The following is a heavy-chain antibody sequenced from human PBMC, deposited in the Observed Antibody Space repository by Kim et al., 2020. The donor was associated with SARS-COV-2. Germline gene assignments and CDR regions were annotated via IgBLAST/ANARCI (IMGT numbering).Heavy chain of an antibody. D-gene: IGHD1-1*01. V-gene: IGHV3-48*02. CDR3: ARDWKGDY. J-gene: IGHJ4*02. CDR2: STI. Sequence: STIYYADSVKGRSTISRDNAKNSLYLQMNSLRDEDTAVYYCARDWKGDYWGQGTLVTVSS.